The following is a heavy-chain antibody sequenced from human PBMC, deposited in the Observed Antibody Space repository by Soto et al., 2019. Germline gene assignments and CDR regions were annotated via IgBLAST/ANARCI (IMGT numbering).Heavy chain of an antibody. Sequence: GSLRLSCAASGFTFSSYAMSWVRQAPGKGLEWVSVINSDGSSTSYADSVKGRFTISRDNAKNTLYLQMNSLRAEDTAVYYCARDPHYFYDSTGYYDYWGQGTLVTVSS. D-gene: IGHD3-22*01. CDR3: ARDPHYFYDSTGYYDY. J-gene: IGHJ4*02. CDR2: INSDGSST. CDR1: GFTFSSYA. V-gene: IGHV3-74*01.